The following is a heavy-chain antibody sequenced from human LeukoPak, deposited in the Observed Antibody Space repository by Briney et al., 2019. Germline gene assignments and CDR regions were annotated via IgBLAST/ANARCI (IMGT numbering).Heavy chain of an antibody. D-gene: IGHD6-19*01. CDR2: IKQDGSEK. V-gene: IGHV3-7*01. CDR3: ARRLGALPGYMDV. J-gene: IGHJ6*03. CDR1: GFTFSSYA. Sequence: PGGSLRLSCAASGFTFSSYAMHWVRQAPGKGLEWVANIKQDGSEKYYVDSVKGRFTISRDNAKNSLYLQMNSLRAEDTAVYYCARRLGALPGYMDVWGKGTTVTVSS.